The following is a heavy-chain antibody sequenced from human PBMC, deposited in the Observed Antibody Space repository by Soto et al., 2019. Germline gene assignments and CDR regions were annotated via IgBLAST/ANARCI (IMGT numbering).Heavy chain of an antibody. Sequence: EVQLVESGGALVQPGGSLRLSCAASGFTFTNYWMTWVRQAPGKGLEWVANIKKDGTEKYYVDSVKGRFTISRDNAKNSLFLQMNSLRAEDTAVFYCARGLRWLDYWGQGTLVTVCS. J-gene: IGHJ4*02. D-gene: IGHD4-17*01. V-gene: IGHV3-7*04. CDR2: IKKDGTEK. CDR3: ARGLRWLDY. CDR1: GFTFTNYW.